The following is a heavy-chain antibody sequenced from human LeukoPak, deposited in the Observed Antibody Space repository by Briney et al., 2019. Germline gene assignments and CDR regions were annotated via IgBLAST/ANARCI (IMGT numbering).Heavy chain of an antibody. V-gene: IGHV1-2*02. J-gene: IGHJ4*02. CDR1: GYTFTGYY. D-gene: IGHD3-9*01. CDR3: AITYYDILTGHYRFDY. Sequence: ASVKVSCKASGYTFTGYYMHWVRQAPGQGLEWMGWINPNSGGTNYAQKFQGRVTMTRDTSISTAYMELSRLRSDDTAVYYCAITYYDILTGHYRFDYWGQGTLVTVSS. CDR2: INPNSGGT.